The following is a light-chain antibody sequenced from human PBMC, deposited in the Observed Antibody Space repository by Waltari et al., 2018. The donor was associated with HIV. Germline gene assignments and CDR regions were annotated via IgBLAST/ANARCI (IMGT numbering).Light chain of an antibody. CDR1: SSDVGSFNL. V-gene: IGLV2-23*02. CDR3: CSYAGTRDVV. Sequence: QSALTQPPSVSGSPGQPITVPSTGTSSDVGSFNLVSWYQHHPGKAPKLIIYEVTERPSGVSNRFSGSKSDNTASLTISGLQAEDEADYYCCSYAGTRDVVFGGGTKLTVL. CDR2: EVT. J-gene: IGLJ2*01.